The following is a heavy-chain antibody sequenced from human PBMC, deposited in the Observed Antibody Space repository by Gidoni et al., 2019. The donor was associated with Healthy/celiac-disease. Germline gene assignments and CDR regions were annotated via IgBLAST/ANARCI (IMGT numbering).Heavy chain of an antibody. J-gene: IGHJ4*02. CDR2: IKHSGST. CDR1: GGSFSGYY. D-gene: IGHD3-22*01. Sequence: QVQLQQWGAGLLKPSETLSLTCPGYGGSFSGYYWSWIRQPPGKGLEWIGEIKHSGSTNYNPSLKSRVTISVDTSKNQFSLKLSSVTAADTAVYYCARGNQTYYYDSSGYFPFDYWGQGTLVTVSS. V-gene: IGHV4-34*01. CDR3: ARGNQTYYYDSSGYFPFDY.